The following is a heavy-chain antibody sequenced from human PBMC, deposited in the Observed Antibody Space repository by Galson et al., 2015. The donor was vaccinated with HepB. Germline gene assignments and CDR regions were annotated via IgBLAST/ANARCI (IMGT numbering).Heavy chain of an antibody. J-gene: IGHJ4*02. CDR3: ARLPPYGDYPYYFDY. Sequence: AEVKKPGESLKISCKGSGYSFTSYWIGWVRQMPGKGLEWMGIIYPGDSDTRYSPSFQGQVTISADKSISTAYLQWSSLKASDTAMYYCARLPPYGDYPYYFDYWGQGTLVTVSS. CDR2: IYPGDSDT. D-gene: IGHD4-17*01. V-gene: IGHV5-51*03. CDR1: GYSFTSYW.